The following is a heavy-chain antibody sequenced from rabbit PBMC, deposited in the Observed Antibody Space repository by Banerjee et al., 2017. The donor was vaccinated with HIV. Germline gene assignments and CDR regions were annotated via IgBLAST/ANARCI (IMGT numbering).Heavy chain of an antibody. CDR3: ARSDPKDDQAFNL. J-gene: IGHJ4*01. CDR2: IYTGSGKT. CDR1: GFSFSSGYY. V-gene: IGHV1S45*01. D-gene: IGHD2-1*01. Sequence: QEQLVESGGGLVQPEGSLTLTCTASGFSFSSGYYMCWVRQAPGKGLEWIGCIYTGSGKTYYATWVNGRFTISKTSSTTVTLQMTSLTAADMATYVCARSDPKDDQAFNLWGPGTLVTVS.